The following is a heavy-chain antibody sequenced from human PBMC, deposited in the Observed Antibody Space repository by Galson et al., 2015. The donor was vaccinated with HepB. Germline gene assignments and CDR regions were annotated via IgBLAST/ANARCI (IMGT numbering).Heavy chain of an antibody. D-gene: IGHD5-24*01. CDR1: GYSFTSYW. CDR3: ARLAFWGPIEMATIGDY. J-gene: IGHJ4*02. V-gene: IGHV5-51*03. CDR2: IYPGDSDT. Sequence: QSGAEVKKPGESLKISCKGSGYSFTSYWIGWVRQMPGKGLEWMGIIYPGDSDTRYSPSFQGQVAISADKSISTAYLQWSSLKASDTAMYYCARLAFWGPIEMATIGDYWGQGTLVTVSS.